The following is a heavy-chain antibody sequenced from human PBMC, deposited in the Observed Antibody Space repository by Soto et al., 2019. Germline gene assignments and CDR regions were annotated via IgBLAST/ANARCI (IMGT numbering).Heavy chain of an antibody. V-gene: IGHV4-34*01. J-gene: IGHJ3*02. CDR3: ARKIRSRWLGAFDI. CDR2: INHSGST. Sequence: QVQLQQWGAGLLKPSETLSLTCAVYGGSFSGYYWSWIRQPPGKGLERIGEINHSGSTNYNPSLKSRVTISVDTSKNQFSLKLSSVTAADTAVYYCARKIRSRWLGAFDIWGQGTMVTVSS. D-gene: IGHD3-10*01. CDR1: GGSFSGYY.